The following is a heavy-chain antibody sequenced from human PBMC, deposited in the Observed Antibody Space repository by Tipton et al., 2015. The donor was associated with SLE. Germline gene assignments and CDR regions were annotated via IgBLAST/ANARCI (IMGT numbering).Heavy chain of an antibody. J-gene: IGHJ1*01. D-gene: IGHD6-13*01. Sequence: SLRLSCAASGFAVSDNYMTWVRQAPGKGLECVSVIYTGSYTYYAGSVKGRFTISRDNAKNALYLQMSSLRPEDTAVCFCARGPTAAAGNNGFLHVWGQGTLVTVSS. CDR3: ARGPTAAAGNNGFLHV. CDR2: IYTGSYT. CDR1: GFAVSDNY. V-gene: IGHV3-53*05.